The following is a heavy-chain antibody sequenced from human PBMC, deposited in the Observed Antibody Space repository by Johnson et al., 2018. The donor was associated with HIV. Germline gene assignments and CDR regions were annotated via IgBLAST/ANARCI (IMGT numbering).Heavy chain of an antibody. V-gene: IGHV3-20*04. CDR2: LNWNAGST. CDR3: AKVRSRWTTFDDAFDI. J-gene: IGHJ3*02. D-gene: IGHD4-11*01. CDR1: GFTFDDYG. Sequence: MLLVESGGGVVRPGGSLRLSCAASGFTFDDYGMSWVRQVPGKGLEWVSGLNWNAGSTGYADSVKGRFTISRDNAKNSLYLQMNSLRPEDTAVYYCAKVRSRWTTFDDAFDIWGQWTMVTVSS.